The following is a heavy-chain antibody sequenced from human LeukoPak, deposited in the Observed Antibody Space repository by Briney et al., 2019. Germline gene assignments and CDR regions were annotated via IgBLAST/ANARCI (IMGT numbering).Heavy chain of an antibody. CDR1: GFTFRNYG. Sequence: PGGSLRLSCAASGFTFRNYGMHWVRQAPGKGLEWVAVTWYDGSDTYYVDSVKGRFTISRDNSKNTLFLQMNSLTAEDTAVYYCAREGTYTTGWYGEFDYWGQGTPVIVSS. CDR2: TWYDGSDT. J-gene: IGHJ4*02. CDR3: AREGTYTTGWYGEFDY. D-gene: IGHD6-19*01. V-gene: IGHV3-33*01.